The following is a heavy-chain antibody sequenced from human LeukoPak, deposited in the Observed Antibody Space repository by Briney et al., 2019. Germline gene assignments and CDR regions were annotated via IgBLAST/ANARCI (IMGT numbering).Heavy chain of an antibody. Sequence: ASVKVSCKASGYTFTSYDINWVRQATGQGLEWMGWMNPNSGNTGYAQKFQGRVTITRNTSISTAYMELSSLRSEDTAVYYCARSLPYCSSTSSVWYAFDIWGQGTMLPVSS. D-gene: IGHD2-2*01. CDR3: ARSLPYCSSTSSVWYAFDI. J-gene: IGHJ3*02. CDR1: GYTFTSYD. V-gene: IGHV1-8*03. CDR2: MNPNSGNT.